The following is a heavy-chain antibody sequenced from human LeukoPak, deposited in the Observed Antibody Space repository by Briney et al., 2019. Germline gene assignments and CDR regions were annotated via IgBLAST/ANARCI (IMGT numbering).Heavy chain of an antibody. CDR2: IKTKTDGGTT. Sequence: GGSLRLSCAASGFTFTNAWMSWVRQAPGKGLEWVGRIKTKTDGGTTDYAAPVKGRFTISRDDSKNTLYLQMNSLKTEDTAVYYCTIHHTESCLGYWGQGTLVTVSS. CDR3: TIHHTESCLGY. J-gene: IGHJ4*02. V-gene: IGHV3-15*01. D-gene: IGHD2-2*02. CDR1: GFTFTNAW.